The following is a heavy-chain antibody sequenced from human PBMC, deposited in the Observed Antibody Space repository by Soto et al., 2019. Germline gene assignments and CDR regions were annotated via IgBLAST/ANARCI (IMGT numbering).Heavy chain of an antibody. V-gene: IGHV4-59*01. D-gene: IGHD3-10*01. J-gene: IGHJ4*02. CDR2: IYYSGST. CDR3: ARERYYGSGSYSPYFDY. Sequence: SETLSLTCTVSGGSISNYYWSWIRQPPGKGLEWIGYIYYSGSTDYNPSLKSRATISVDTSKNQFSLKLTSVTAADTAVYYCARERYYGSGSYSPYFDYWGQGALVTVSS. CDR1: GGSISNYY.